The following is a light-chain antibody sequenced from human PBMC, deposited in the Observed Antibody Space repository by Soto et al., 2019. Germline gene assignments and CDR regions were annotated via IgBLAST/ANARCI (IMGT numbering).Light chain of an antibody. J-gene: IGKJ1*01. CDR2: AAS. V-gene: IGKV1-39*01. CDR1: ENINNC. CDR3: QESYSPLWGT. Sequence: DIQMTQSPSSLSASVRDRVTITCRTSENINNCLNWYQQKPGKAPKVLIYAASSLQSGVPLRFSGSGSGTHFSLTISGLQPEDVATYYCQESYSPLWGTCGQGTKVEI.